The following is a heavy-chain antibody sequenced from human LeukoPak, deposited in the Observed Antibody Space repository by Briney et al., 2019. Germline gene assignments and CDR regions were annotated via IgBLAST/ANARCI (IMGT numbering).Heavy chain of an antibody. CDR3: VRWGPDKAMDV. D-gene: IGHD7-27*01. CDR2: IWYDGSNK. Sequence: GGSLRLSCAASGFTFSSHGMHWARQAPGKGLEWVAVIWYDGSNKYYADSVKGRFTISRDNSKNTLYVEMNSLRAEDTAVYYCVRWGPDKAMDVWDKGTTVTVSS. V-gene: IGHV3-33*01. CDR1: GFTFSSHG. J-gene: IGHJ6*03.